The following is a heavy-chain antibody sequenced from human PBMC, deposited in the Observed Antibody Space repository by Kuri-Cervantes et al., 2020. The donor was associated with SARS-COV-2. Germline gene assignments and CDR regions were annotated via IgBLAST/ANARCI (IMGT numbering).Heavy chain of an antibody. D-gene: IGHD1-26*01. V-gene: IGHV3-30-3*01. CDR2: ISYDGSNK. CDR3: AKDRRWVGAEKYYFDY. Sequence: LSLTCAASGFTFISYAMHWVRQAPGKGLEWVAVISYDGSNKYFADSVKGRFTISRDNSKNTLYLQMNSLRAEDTAVYYCAKDRRWVGAEKYYFDYWGQGTLVTVSS. J-gene: IGHJ4*02. CDR1: GFTFISYA.